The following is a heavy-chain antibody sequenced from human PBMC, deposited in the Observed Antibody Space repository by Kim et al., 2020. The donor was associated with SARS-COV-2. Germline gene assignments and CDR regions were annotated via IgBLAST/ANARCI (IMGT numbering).Heavy chain of an antibody. Sequence: NNDGTNKYYADSVRGRFTISRDNSKNMVYLQMNSLGADDTALYYCTTAFEYWGQGTLVTVSS. V-gene: IGHV3-74*01. CDR2: NNDGTNK. CDR3: TTAFEY. J-gene: IGHJ4*02.